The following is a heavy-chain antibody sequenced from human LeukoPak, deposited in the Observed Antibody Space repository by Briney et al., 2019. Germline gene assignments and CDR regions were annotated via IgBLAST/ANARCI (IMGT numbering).Heavy chain of an antibody. CDR2: ISSSSSYI. CDR3: AKGGPVYYDFWSGYNESEY. J-gene: IGHJ4*02. CDR1: GFTFSSYS. Sequence: GGSLRLSCAASGFTFSSYSMNWVRQAPGKGLEWVSSISSSSSYIYYADSVKGRFTISRDNSKNTLYLQMNSLIAQYTPVFYSAKGGPVYYDFWSGYNESEYWAEGPLVSVSS. V-gene: IGHV3-21*04. D-gene: IGHD3-3*01.